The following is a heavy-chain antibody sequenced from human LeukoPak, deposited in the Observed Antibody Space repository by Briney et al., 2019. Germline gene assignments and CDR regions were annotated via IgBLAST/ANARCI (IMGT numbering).Heavy chain of an antibody. V-gene: IGHV4-4*07. CDR3: ARDKSRTYGSADAFDI. D-gene: IGHD3-10*01. Sequence: SETLSLTCTVSGGSLSSYYWNWIRQPAGKGLEWIGHIYTSGSTNYNPSLKSRVTMSVDTSKNQFSLKLSSVTAADTAVYYCARDKSRTYGSADAFDIWGQGTMVTVSS. CDR1: GGSLSSYY. J-gene: IGHJ3*02. CDR2: IYTSGST.